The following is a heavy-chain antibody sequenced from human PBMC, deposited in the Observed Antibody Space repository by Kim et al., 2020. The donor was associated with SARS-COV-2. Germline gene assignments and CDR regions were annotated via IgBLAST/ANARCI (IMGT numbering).Heavy chain of an antibody. Sequence: VQGRVTMTEETSTDTAYMELSSLRSEDTAVYYCATALGWASGSYPYFDYWGQGTLVTVSS. V-gene: IGHV1-24*01. CDR3: ATALGWASGSYPYFDY. J-gene: IGHJ4*02. D-gene: IGHD3-10*01.